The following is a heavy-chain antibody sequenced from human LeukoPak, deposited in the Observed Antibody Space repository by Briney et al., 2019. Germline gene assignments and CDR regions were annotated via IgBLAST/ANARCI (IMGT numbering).Heavy chain of an antibody. CDR3: ARVSAMVFDY. Sequence: SETLSLTCTVSGGAISTYYWSWIRQPAGKGLEWIGRIYTSGNTNYSPSLKSRVTMSVDTSKNQFSLKLTSVTAADTALYYCARVSAMVFDYWGHGALVTVSS. J-gene: IGHJ4*01. CDR1: GGAISTYY. CDR2: IYTSGNT. D-gene: IGHD5-18*01. V-gene: IGHV4-4*07.